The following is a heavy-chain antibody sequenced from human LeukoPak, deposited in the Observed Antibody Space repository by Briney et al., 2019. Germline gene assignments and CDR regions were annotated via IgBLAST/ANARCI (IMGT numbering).Heavy chain of an antibody. V-gene: IGHV3-72*01. D-gene: IGHD5-12*01. CDR3: ARNSGYDEFYNT. Sequence: GGSLRLSCAASGFTFSDHYIDWVRQAPGKGLEWVARIRDKANSYTTEYAAAVEGRFTISGDDSKNSVYLEMNSLRAEDTAVYYCARNSGYDEFYNTWGQGTLVTVSS. CDR2: IRDKANSYTT. J-gene: IGHJ5*02. CDR1: GFTFSDHY.